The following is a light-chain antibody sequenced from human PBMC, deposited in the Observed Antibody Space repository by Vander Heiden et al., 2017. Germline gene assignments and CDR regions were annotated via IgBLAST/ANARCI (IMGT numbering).Light chain of an antibody. V-gene: IGKV1-33*01. Sequence: DIQMTQSPSSLSASVGDRATITCQASQDIRTHLNWYQQKPGEAPKLLISDAFSLQTGVPSRFSGSGSGTDFTFTISSLQPEDIATYYCQQYDNPPITFGQGTRLEIK. CDR2: DAF. J-gene: IGKJ5*01. CDR1: QDIRTH. CDR3: QQYDNPPIT.